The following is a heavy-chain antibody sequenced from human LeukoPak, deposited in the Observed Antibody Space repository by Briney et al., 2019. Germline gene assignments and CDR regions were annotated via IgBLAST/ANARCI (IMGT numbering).Heavy chain of an antibody. V-gene: IGHV4-4*09. CDR1: GGSISSYY. Sequence: PSETLSLTCTVSGGSISSYYWSWIRQPPGKGRKWIGYIYTSGSTNYNPSLKSRVTISVDTSKNQFSLKLSSVTAADTAVYYCARRVGEDALTGPREYYYYMDVWGKGTTVTVSS. CDR2: IYTSGST. D-gene: IGHD3-3*01. J-gene: IGHJ6*03. CDR3: ARRVGEDALTGPREYYYYMDV.